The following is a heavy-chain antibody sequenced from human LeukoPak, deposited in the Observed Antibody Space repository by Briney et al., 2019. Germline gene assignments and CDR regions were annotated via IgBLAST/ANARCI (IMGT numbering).Heavy chain of an antibody. Sequence: SETLSLTCAVYGGSFSGYYWSWIRQPPGKGLEWIGEINHSGSTNYNPSLKSRVTISVDTSKNQFSLKLSSVTAADTAVYYCARHCSSTSCYMPDYYGMDVWGQGTTVTVSS. V-gene: IGHV4-34*01. CDR1: GGSFSGYY. CDR2: INHSGST. D-gene: IGHD2-2*02. J-gene: IGHJ6*02. CDR3: ARHCSSTSCYMPDYYGMDV.